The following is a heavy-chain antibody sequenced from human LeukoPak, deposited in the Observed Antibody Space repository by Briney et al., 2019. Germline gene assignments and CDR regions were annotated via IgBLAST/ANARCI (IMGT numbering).Heavy chain of an antibody. V-gene: IGHV3-74*01. CDR1: GFTFSSYW. CDR3: ARAPPQYSSSWYRRDYYYYMDV. D-gene: IGHD6-13*01. Sequence: GRSLRLSCAASGFTFSSYWMHWVRQAPRKRLVWVSRINSNGSTTSYAVSVKGRFTISRDNAKNTLYLQMNSLRAEDTAVYYCARAPPQYSSSWYRRDYYYYMDVWGKGTTVTVSS. CDR2: INSNGSTT. J-gene: IGHJ6*03.